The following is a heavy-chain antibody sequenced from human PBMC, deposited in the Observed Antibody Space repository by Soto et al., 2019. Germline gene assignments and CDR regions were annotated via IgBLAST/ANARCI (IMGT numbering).Heavy chain of an antibody. CDR1: GFIFSSYS. CDR2: ISNDRSNK. CDR3: ARDQFLDAGGI. V-gene: IGHV3-30-3*01. D-gene: IGHD2-21*01. J-gene: IGHJ3*02. Sequence: QVQLVESGGGVVQPGRSLRLSCAASGFIFSSYSMHWVRQAPGKGLEWVAIISNDRSNKDYVDSVKGRFTIVRDIFNNTLSLQINCLRAGDTAVYFCARDQFLDAGGIWGEGTMVNDSS.